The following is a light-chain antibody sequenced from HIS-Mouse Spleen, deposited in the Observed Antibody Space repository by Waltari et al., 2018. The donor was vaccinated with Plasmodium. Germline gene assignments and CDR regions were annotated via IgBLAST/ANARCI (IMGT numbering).Light chain of an antibody. Sequence: SYELTQPPSVSVSPGQTARITCPGDALPTTYAYWDQQKSGQAPVLVIYEDSKRPSGTPERFSGSSSGTMATLTISGAQVEDEADYYCYSTDSSGNHRVFGGGTKLTVL. J-gene: IGLJ3*02. CDR3: YSTDSSGNHRV. V-gene: IGLV3-10*01. CDR2: EDS. CDR1: ALPTTY.